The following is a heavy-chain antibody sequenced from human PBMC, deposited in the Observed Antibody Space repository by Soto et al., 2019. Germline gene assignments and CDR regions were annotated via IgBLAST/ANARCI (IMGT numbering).Heavy chain of an antibody. D-gene: IGHD2-2*01. CDR1: GFTVSNTY. CDR3: ARALPVAKGGFDP. J-gene: IGHJ5*02. Sequence: GGSLRLSCAASGFTVSNTYMTWVLQPPGKGLECVSVIYTAGGTNYADSVKGRFIISRDNSKNTLYLQMNSLRAEDTAVYYCARALPVAKGGFDPWGQRTLVTVSS. V-gene: IGHV3-53*01. CDR2: IYTAGGT.